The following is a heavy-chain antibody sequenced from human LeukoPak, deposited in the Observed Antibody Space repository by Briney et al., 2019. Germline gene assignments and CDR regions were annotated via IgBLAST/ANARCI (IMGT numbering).Heavy chain of an antibody. Sequence: PGGSLRLSCAASGFTFSSYAMSWVRQAPGKGLEWVSAISGSGGSTYYADPVKGRFTISRDNSKNTLYLQMNSLRAEDTAVYYCANSDFWSGIEYYYMDVWGKGTTVTVSS. V-gene: IGHV3-23*01. D-gene: IGHD3-3*01. CDR2: ISGSGGST. CDR1: GFTFSSYA. J-gene: IGHJ6*03. CDR3: ANSDFWSGIEYYYMDV.